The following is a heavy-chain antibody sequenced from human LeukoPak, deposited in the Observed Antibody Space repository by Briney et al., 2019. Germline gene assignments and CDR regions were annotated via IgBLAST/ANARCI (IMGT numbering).Heavy chain of an antibody. CDR1: GFTFSTFA. CDR3: AKRGSGSYSIDY. CDR2: ISSDASNQ. D-gene: IGHD3-10*01. J-gene: IGHJ4*02. V-gene: IGHV3-30*18. Sequence: GRSLRPSCAASGFTFSTFAMHWVRQAPGKGLEWVAVISSDASNQYYADSVKGRFTISRDNSKNTLYLQMNSLRAEDTAVYYCAKRGSGSYSIDYWGQGTLVTVSS.